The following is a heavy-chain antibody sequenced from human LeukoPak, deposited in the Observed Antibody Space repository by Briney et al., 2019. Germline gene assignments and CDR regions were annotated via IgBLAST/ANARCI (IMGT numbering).Heavy chain of an antibody. D-gene: IGHD1-26*01. CDR2: IKQDGSEK. J-gene: IGHJ3*02. CDR3: ARASGSKRVGAFDI. V-gene: IGHV3-7*01. CDR1: GFTFSSYW. Sequence: PGVSLRLSCAASGFTFSSYWMSWVRQAPGKGLEWVANIKQDGSEKYYVDSVKGRFTISRDNAKNSLYLQMNSLRAEDTAVYYCARASGSKRVGAFDIWGQGTMVTVSS.